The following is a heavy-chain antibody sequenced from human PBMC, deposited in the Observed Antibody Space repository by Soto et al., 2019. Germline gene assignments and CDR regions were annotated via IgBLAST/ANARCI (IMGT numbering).Heavy chain of an antibody. CDR2: ISGGGTTT. CDR3: AKALVYYYYGVDV. D-gene: IGHD6-6*01. V-gene: IGHV3-23*01. CDR1: GFTFNSYA. J-gene: IGHJ6*02. Sequence: EVQLLESGGDLVQPGGSLRLSCAASGFTFNSYAMSWVRQAPGKGLEWVSTISGGGTTTYYADSVKGRFTISRDNSKNTLSLQMNSLRAEDTAVYYCAKALVYYYYGVDVWGQGTTVTVAS.